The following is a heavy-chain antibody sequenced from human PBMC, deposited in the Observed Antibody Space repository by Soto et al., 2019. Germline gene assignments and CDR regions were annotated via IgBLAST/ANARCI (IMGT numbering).Heavy chain of an antibody. Sequence: PSETLSLTCTVSGGSISSSSYYWGWIRQPPGKGLEWIGSIYYSGSTYYNPSLKSRVTISVDTSKNQFSLKLSSVTAADTAVYYCARLTLYDSSGYSPVPYYYYGMDVWGQGTTVTVSS. V-gene: IGHV4-39*01. CDR1: GGSISSSSYY. D-gene: IGHD3-22*01. CDR3: ARLTLYDSSGYSPVPYYYYGMDV. CDR2: IYYSGST. J-gene: IGHJ6*02.